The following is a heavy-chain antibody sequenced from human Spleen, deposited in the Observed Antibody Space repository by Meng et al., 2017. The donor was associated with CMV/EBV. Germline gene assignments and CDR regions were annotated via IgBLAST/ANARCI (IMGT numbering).Heavy chain of an antibody. D-gene: IGHD5-24*01. CDR3: ARGGDGYNFWSLCYFDY. CDR2: IYYSGST. CDR1: GGSISSSSYY. J-gene: IGHJ4*02. V-gene: IGHV4-39*07. Sequence: QLQLQDAGPGLVKPSETLSLTCTVSGGSISSSSYYWGWIRQPPGKGLEWIGSIYYSGSTYYNPSLKSRVTISVDTSKNQFSLKLSSVTAADTAVYYCARGGDGYNFWSLCYFDYWGQGTLVTVSS.